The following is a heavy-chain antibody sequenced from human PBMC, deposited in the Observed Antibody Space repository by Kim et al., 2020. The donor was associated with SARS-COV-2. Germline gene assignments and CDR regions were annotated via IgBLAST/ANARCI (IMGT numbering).Heavy chain of an antibody. D-gene: IGHD2-2*01. CDR3: ARGYQLLNFDY. V-gene: IGHV1-69*01. J-gene: IGHJ4*02. Sequence: NDAQKFQGRVTMTAAESTSTAYMELSSLRSEDTAVYYCARGYQLLNFDYWGQGTLVTVSS.